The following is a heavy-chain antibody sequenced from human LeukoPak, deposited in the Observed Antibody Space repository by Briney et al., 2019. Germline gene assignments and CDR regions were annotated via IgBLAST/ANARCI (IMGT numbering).Heavy chain of an antibody. J-gene: IGHJ3*02. CDR3: ARVLPRYDFWSGYYNGVSDAFDI. D-gene: IGHD3-3*01. Sequence: PSETLSLTCAVYGGSFSGYYWSWIRQPPGKALEWIGNIYYSGSTYYNPSLKSRVTISVDTSKNQFSLKLSSVTAADTAVYYCARVLPRYDFWSGYYNGVSDAFDIWGQGTMVTVSS. CDR2: IYYSGST. CDR1: GGSFSGYY. V-gene: IGHV4-34*01.